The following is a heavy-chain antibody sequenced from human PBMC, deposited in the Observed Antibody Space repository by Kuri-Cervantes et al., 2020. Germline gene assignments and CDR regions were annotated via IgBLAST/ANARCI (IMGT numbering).Heavy chain of an antibody. V-gene: IGHV4-59*13. J-gene: IGHJ4*02. D-gene: IGHD6-19*01. CDR1: GGSISSYY. Sequence: SETLSLTCTVSGGSISSYYWSWFRQPPGKGLEYIGYVYYSGSTNYNPSLKSRVTISVDTSRNQFSLKLDSVTAEDTAVYFCARGGWYQDYWGQGTLVTVSS. CDR2: VYYSGST. CDR3: ARGGWYQDY.